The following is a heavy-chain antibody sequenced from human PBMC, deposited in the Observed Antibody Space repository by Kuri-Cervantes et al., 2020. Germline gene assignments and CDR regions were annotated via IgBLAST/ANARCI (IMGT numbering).Heavy chain of an antibody. D-gene: IGHD5-18*01. CDR2: MNPNSGNT. Sequence: ASVKVSCKASGYTFTSYDINWVRQATGQGLEWMGWMNPNSGNTGYAQKFQGRVTMTRNTSISTAYMELSSLRSEDTAVYYCVRDRMELWLAFDYWGQGTLVTVSS. CDR1: GYTFTSYD. V-gene: IGHV1-8*02. CDR3: VRDRMELWLAFDY. J-gene: IGHJ4*02.